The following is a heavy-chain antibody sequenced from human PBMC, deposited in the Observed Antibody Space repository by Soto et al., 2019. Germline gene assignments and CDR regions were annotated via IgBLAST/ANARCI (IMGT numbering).Heavy chain of an antibody. J-gene: IGHJ4*02. CDR2: IYWYDDK. V-gene: IGHV2-5*01. Sequence: QITLKESGPTLVKPTQTLTLTCTFSGFSLSSTRMAVGWIRQPPGKALEWLALIYWYDDKRYSPFLKSRLTIPKDTSKNQVVLTMSNMDPVDTARYYCAHIVVAGLGYYFDYWGQGTLVTVSS. D-gene: IGHD6-19*01. CDR1: GFSLSSTRMA. CDR3: AHIVVAGLGYYFDY.